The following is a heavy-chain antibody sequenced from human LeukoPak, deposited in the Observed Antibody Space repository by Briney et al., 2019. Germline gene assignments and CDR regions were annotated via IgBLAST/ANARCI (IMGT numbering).Heavy chain of an antibody. CDR2: ISSSSSYI. D-gene: IGHD4-17*01. CDR3: ASGPPRDDYGDYPPRDY. Sequence: GGSLRLSCAASGFSFSSYSMNWVRQAPGKGLEWVSSISSSSSYIYYADSVKGRFTISRDNAKNSLYLQMNSLRAEDTAVYYCASGPPRDDYGDYPPRDYWGQGTLVTVSS. CDR1: GFSFSSYS. V-gene: IGHV3-21*01. J-gene: IGHJ4*02.